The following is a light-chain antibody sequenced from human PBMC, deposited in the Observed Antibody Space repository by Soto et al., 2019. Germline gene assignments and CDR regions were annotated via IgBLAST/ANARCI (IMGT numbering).Light chain of an antibody. CDR2: EGS. V-gene: IGLV2-23*01. CDR1: SSDVGSYNL. CDR3: GSYAGSRV. Sequence: QSALTQPASVSGSPGQSITISCTGTSSDVGSYNLVSWYQQHPGKAPKLMIYEGSKRPSGVSNRFSGSKSGNTASLTISGLHAEDEDDYYCGSYAGSRVFGGGTKLTVL. J-gene: IGLJ3*02.